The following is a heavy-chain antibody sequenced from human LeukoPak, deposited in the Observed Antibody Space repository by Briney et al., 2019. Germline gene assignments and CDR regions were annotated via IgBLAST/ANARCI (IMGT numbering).Heavy chain of an antibody. CDR2: IHSDEIRT. Sequence: GGSLRLSCEASGFTFSNYWIHWVRQAPGRGLVWVSRIHSDEIRTNYADSVTGRFTISRDNAKNTVYLQMNSLRDEDTAVYYCARGIYGDPVAFDYWGQGTLVTVSS. CDR1: GFTFSNYW. D-gene: IGHD4/OR15-4a*01. CDR3: ARGIYGDPVAFDY. V-gene: IGHV3-74*01. J-gene: IGHJ4*02.